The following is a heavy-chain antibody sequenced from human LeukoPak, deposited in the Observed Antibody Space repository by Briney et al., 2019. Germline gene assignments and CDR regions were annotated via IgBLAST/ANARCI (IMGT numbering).Heavy chain of an antibody. J-gene: IGHJ6*02. V-gene: IGHV3-9*01. CDR3: AKGIGLEAHYGMDV. Sequence: GGSLRLSCAASGFTFDDYAMHWVRQAPGKGLEWVSGISWNSGSIGYADSVKGRFTISRDNAKNSLYLQMNSLRAEDTALYYCAKGIGLEAHYGMDVWGQGTTVTVSS. CDR2: ISWNSGSI. CDR1: GFTFDDYA. D-gene: IGHD3-3*01.